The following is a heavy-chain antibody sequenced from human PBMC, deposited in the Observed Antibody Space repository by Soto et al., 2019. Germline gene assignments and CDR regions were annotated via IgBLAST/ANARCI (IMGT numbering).Heavy chain of an antibody. J-gene: IGHJ3*02. Sequence: ASVKVSCKASGYTFTSYYMHWVRQAPGQGLEWMGIINPSGGSTSCAQKFQGRVTMTRDTSTSTVYMELSSLRSEDTAVYYCARTWLDDAFDIWGQGTMVTVSS. D-gene: IGHD5-12*01. CDR1: GYTFTSYY. CDR2: INPSGGST. V-gene: IGHV1-46*01. CDR3: ARTWLDDAFDI.